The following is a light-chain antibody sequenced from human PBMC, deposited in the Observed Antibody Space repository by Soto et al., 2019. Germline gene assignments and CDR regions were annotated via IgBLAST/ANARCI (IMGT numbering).Light chain of an antibody. J-gene: IGKJ1*01. V-gene: IGKV3-20*01. CDR2: AAS. CDR3: QQYDTSPRT. Sequence: EIVLTQYPGTLSLSPGARATLSCRASQNLGSGYLAWYQQKPGQAPRILIYAASSRATGIPDRFSGSGSGTDFSLTISRLEPEDFAVYYCQQYDTSPRTFGQGTKVDIK. CDR1: QNLGSGY.